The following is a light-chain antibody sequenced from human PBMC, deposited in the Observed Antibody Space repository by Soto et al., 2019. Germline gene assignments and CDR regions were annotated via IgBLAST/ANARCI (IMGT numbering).Light chain of an antibody. CDR1: QRITTNY. Sequence: EVVLTQSPGTLSLSPGERATLSCRASQRITTNYLAWYQQQKPCQAPRLLIYDASKRATGVPDRFSGSGSGTDFPLAISRLEPEDFGVYYCKPYGSSSWQFGQGTKVEIK. J-gene: IGKJ1*01. CDR3: KPYGSSSWQ. CDR2: DAS. V-gene: IGKV3-20*01.